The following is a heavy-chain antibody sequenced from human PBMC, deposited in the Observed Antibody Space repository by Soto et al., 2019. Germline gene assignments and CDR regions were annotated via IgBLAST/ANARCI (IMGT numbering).Heavy chain of an antibody. CDR1: GYTLTELS. D-gene: IGHD6-13*01. Sequence: ASVKVSCKVSGYTLTELSMHWVRQAPGKGLEWMGGFDPEDGETIYAQKFQGRVTMTEDTSTDTAYMELSSLGSEDTAVYYCATVAAGTFPTLYYYYYGMDVWGQGTTVTVSS. V-gene: IGHV1-24*01. CDR2: FDPEDGET. CDR3: ATVAAGTFPTLYYYYYGMDV. J-gene: IGHJ6*02.